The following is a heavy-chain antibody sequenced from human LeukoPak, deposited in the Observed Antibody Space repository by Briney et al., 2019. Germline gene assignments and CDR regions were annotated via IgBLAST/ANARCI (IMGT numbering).Heavy chain of an antibody. D-gene: IGHD5-12*01. V-gene: IGHV3-30-3*01. CDR1: GFTFNSYA. CDR3: ARDHSGYTGVYYYGLDV. Sequence: GGSLRLSCAASGFTFNSYAMHWVRQAPGKGLEWVAIISYDGSNTYYADSVKGRFTISRDKSKNTLYLQMNSLRAEDTAVYYCARDHSGYTGVYYYGLDVWGQGTTVTVSS. J-gene: IGHJ6*02. CDR2: ISYDGSNT.